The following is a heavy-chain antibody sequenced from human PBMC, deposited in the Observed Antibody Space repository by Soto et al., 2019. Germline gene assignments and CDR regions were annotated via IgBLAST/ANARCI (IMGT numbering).Heavy chain of an antibody. CDR3: AKETATGGGAFDI. CDR2: ILVDGRT. CDR1: GFICSSYD. V-gene: IGHV3-23*01. D-gene: IGHD2-8*02. Sequence: GGSLRLSCAASGFICSSYDMSWVRQAPGKGLEWVSTILVDGRTFYVDSVKGRFTISRDSSQNTVYLQMNSLTAGDTALYYCAKETATGGGAFDICGQGTMVTVSS. J-gene: IGHJ3*02.